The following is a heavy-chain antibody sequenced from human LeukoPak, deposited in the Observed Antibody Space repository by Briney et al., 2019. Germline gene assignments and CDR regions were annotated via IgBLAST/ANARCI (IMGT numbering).Heavy chain of an antibody. J-gene: IGHJ4*02. CDR2: INHSGST. Sequence: SETLSLTCAVYGGSFSGYYWSWIRQPPGKGLEWIGEINHSGSTNYNPSLKSRVTISVDTSKNQFSLKLSSVTAADTAVYYCARGDLEDDYVWGSYRLYYFDYWGQGTLVTVSS. CDR1: GGSFSGYY. CDR3: ARGDLEDDYVWGSYRLYYFDY. V-gene: IGHV4-34*01. D-gene: IGHD3-16*02.